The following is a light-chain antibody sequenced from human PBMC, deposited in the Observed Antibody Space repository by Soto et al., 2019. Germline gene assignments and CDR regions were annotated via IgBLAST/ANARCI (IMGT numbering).Light chain of an antibody. J-gene: IGLJ2*01. CDR3: LLYYGAAVV. V-gene: IGLV7-43*01. CDR1: TGPVTSDYY. CDR2: STT. Sequence: QAVVTQEPSLTVSPGGTVTLTWASSTGPVTSDYYPNWRQQKPGQAPRALIYSTTKKHSWTPARFAGSLLGGKAALTLSGVQPEDEADYYCLLYYGAAVVFGGGTKLTVL.